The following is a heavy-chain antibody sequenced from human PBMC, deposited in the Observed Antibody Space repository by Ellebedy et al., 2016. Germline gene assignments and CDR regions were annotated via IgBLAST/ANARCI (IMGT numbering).Heavy chain of an antibody. D-gene: IGHD6-19*01. J-gene: IGHJ4*02. V-gene: IGHV3-7*01. CDR3: GAGGGWLSDY. CDR2: IKQDGSQK. CDR1: GFTFGDYA. Sequence: GGSLRLSCTASGFTFGDYAMSWFRQAPGKGLAWVASIKQDGSQKDYVDSVKGRFTISRDNAKGSLYLQMTRLRVEDTAVYYCGAGGGWLSDYWGQGTLVTVSS.